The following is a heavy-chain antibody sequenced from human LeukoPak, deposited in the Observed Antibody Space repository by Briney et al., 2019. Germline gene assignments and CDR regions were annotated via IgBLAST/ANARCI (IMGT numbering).Heavy chain of an antibody. CDR3: AVRKWEMATIWSWDFLFDY. CDR1: GDSMDTKVYY. J-gene: IGHJ4*02. V-gene: IGHV4-39*07. Sequence: PSETLSLTCTVSGDSMDTKVYYWGWIRQPPGKGLEWIGSIYYSGSTYYNPSLKSRVTISVDTSKNQFSLKLSSVTAADTAVYYCAVRKWEMATIWSWDFLFDYWGQGTLVTVSS. CDR2: IYYSGST. D-gene: IGHD5-24*01.